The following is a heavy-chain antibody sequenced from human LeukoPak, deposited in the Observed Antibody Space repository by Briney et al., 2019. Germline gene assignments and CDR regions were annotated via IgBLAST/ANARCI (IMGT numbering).Heavy chain of an antibody. CDR3: ATVHGYSYGYFDY. Sequence: SETLSLTCAVSGYSINSGYYWGWIRQPPGKGLEWIGSIYHRGSTYYNPSLKSRVTISVDTSKNQFSLKLSSVTAADTAVYYCATVHGYSYGYFDYWGQGTLVTISS. CDR1: GYSINSGYY. V-gene: IGHV4-38-2*01. D-gene: IGHD5-18*01. J-gene: IGHJ4*02. CDR2: IYHRGST.